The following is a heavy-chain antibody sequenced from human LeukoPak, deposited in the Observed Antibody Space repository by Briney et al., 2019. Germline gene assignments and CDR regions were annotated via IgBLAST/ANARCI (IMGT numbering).Heavy chain of an antibody. CDR3: ARDGDDYGDYDGRPPEYFQH. V-gene: IGHV3-23*01. Sequence: GGTLRLSCAASGFTFSSYGMSWVRQAPGKGLEWVSAISGSGGSTYYADSVKGRFTISRDNAKNSLYLQMNSLRAEDTAVYYCARDGDDYGDYDGRPPEYFQHWGQGTLVTVSS. CDR2: ISGSGGST. D-gene: IGHD4-17*01. CDR1: GFTFSSYG. J-gene: IGHJ1*01.